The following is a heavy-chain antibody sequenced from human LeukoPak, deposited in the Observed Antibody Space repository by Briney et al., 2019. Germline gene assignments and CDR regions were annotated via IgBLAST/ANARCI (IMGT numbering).Heavy chain of an antibody. Sequence: SETLSLTCTDSGGSISSSSENWGWIRQPPGKRREWIGSIYFSGNISYNPSLKSRVSIAVDMSKNHFFMRLTSVTAACPAVNSRARHRVVATINDAFDIGGQGTMVTVS. D-gene: IGHD5-12*01. J-gene: IGHJ3*02. V-gene: IGHV4-39*01. CDR1: GGSISSSSEN. CDR2: IYFSGNI. CDR3: ARHRVVATINDAFDI.